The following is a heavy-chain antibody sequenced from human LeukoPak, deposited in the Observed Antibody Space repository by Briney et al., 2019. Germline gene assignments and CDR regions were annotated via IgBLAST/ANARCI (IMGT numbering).Heavy chain of an antibody. CDR1: GFTFSSYG. CDR2: ISGSGDRT. D-gene: IGHD5-24*01. Sequence: GGSLRLSCAASGFTFSSYGMNWVRQAPGQGLEWVPGISGSGDRTYYGDSVKGRFTLSRDNSRNTVFLQMNSLRDEDTATYYCAKVRLSTIGGRGFDCWGQGTLVTVSS. CDR3: AKVRLSTIGGRGFDC. V-gene: IGHV3-23*01. J-gene: IGHJ4*02.